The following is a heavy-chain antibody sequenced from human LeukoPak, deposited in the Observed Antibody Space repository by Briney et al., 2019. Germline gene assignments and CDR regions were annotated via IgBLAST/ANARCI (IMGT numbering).Heavy chain of an antibody. J-gene: IGHJ6*02. CDR3: ARGRWQWLAFYYGMDV. CDR1: GGSFSGYY. D-gene: IGHD6-19*01. Sequence: SETLSLTCAVYGGSFSGYYWSWIRQPPGKGLEWIGEINQSGSTNYNPSLKSRVTISVDTSKNQFSLKLSSVTAADTAVYYCARGRWQWLAFYYGMDVWGQGTTVTVSS. CDR2: INQSGST. V-gene: IGHV4-34*01.